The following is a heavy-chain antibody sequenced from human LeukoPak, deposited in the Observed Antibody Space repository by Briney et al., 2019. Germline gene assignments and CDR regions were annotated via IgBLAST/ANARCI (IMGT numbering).Heavy chain of an antibody. CDR3: ARVAIAVAGTSDAFDI. CDR1: GYTFTSYD. D-gene: IGHD6-19*01. CDR2: MNPNSGNT. Sequence: ASVKVSCKASGYTFTSYDINWVRQATGQGLEWMGWMNPNSGNTGYAQKFQGRVTITRNTSISTAYMELSRLRSDDTAVYYCARVAIAVAGTSDAFDIWGQGTMVTVSS. J-gene: IGHJ3*02. V-gene: IGHV1-8*03.